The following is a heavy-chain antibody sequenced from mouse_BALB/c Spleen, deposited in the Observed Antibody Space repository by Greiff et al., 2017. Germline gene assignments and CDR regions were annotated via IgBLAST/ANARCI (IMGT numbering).Heavy chain of an antibody. D-gene: IGHD1-2*01. CDR3: AIHYYGYDYFDY. J-gene: IGHJ2*01. CDR1: GYSITSGYY. V-gene: IGHV3-6*02. Sequence: EVKVEESGPGLVKPSQSLSLTCSVTGYSITSGYYWNWIRQFPGNKLEWMGYISYDGSNNYNPSLKNRISITRDTSKNQFFLKLNSVTTEDTATYYCAIHYYGYDYFDYWGQGTTLTVSS. CDR2: ISYDGSN.